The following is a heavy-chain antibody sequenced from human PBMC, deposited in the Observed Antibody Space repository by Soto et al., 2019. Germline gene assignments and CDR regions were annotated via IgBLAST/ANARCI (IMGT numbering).Heavy chain of an antibody. CDR2: INHSGST. CDR3: ARGGWFDP. CDR1: GGSFSGYY. V-gene: IGHV4-34*01. Sequence: SETLSLTCAVYGGSFSGYYWSWIRQPPGKGLEWIGEINHSGSTNYNPSLKSRVTISVDTSKNQFSLKLSSVTAADTAVYYCARGGWFDPWGQGTLVTVST. J-gene: IGHJ5*02.